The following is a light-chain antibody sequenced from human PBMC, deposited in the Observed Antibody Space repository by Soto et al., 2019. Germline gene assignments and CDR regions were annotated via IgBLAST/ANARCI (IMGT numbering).Light chain of an antibody. J-gene: IGKJ5*01. Sequence: EIVLTQSPGTLSLSPGERATLSCRASQSISSSFLAWYQQKPGQAPRLLFYGASSRATGVPDTFSGSGSGTDFTLTISRLEPEDFAVYYCQQYDRSQGTVGQGTRREIK. CDR2: GAS. V-gene: IGKV3-20*01. CDR1: QSISSSF. CDR3: QQYDRSQGT.